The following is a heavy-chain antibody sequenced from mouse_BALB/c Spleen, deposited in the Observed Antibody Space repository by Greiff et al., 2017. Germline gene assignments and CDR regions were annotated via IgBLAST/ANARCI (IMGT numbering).Heavy chain of an antibody. D-gene: IGHD1-1*01. J-gene: IGHJ1*01. V-gene: IGHV5-9*03. CDR1: GFTFSSYT. CDR3: ARSHYYGSSYFDV. Sequence: EVKLVESGGGLVKPGGSLKLSCAASGFTFSSYTMSWVRQTPEKRLEWVATISSGGGNTYYPDSVKGRFTISRDNAKNNLYLQMSSLRSEDTALYYCARSHYYGSSYFDVWGAGTTVTVSS. CDR2: ISSGGGNT.